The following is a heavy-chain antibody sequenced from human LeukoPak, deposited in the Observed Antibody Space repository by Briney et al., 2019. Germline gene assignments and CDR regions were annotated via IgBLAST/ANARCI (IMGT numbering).Heavy chain of an antibody. Sequence: PGGSLRLSCAASGFTFSSYWMSWVRQAPGKGLGWVANIKQDGSEKYYVDSVKGRFTISRDNAKNSLYLQMNSLRAEDTAVYYCARRITMVRGVTPFDYWGQGTLVTVSS. CDR2: IKQDGSEK. D-gene: IGHD3-10*01. CDR1: GFTFSSYW. CDR3: ARRITMVRGVTPFDY. V-gene: IGHV3-7*01. J-gene: IGHJ4*02.